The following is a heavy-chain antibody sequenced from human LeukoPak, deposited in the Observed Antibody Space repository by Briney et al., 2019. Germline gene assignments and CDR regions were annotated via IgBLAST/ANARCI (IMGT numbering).Heavy chain of an antibody. V-gene: IGHV3-48*03. D-gene: IGHD4-23*01. Sequence: GGSLRLSCAASGFTFSSYEMNWVRQAPGKGLECVSYISSSGSTIYYAASVKRRFTISSDNAKNSLYLQMNSLRAEDTAFYYCARATNLQDWGRWSEVPPNYFDSWGQGTLVTVSS. CDR1: GFTFSSYE. CDR2: ISSSGSTI. CDR3: ARATNLQDWGRWSEVPPNYFDS. J-gene: IGHJ4*02.